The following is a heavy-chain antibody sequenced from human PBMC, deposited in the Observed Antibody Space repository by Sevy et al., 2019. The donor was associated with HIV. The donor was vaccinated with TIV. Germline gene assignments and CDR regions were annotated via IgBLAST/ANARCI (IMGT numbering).Heavy chain of an antibody. CDR3: AREQVYSSSWQPSWFDP. CDR2: IYTSGST. J-gene: IGHJ5*02. V-gene: IGHV4-4*07. D-gene: IGHD6-13*01. Sequence: SDTLSLTCTVSGGSISSYYWSWIRQPAGKGLEWIGRIYTSGSTNYKPSLKSRVTMSVDTSKNQFSLKLSSVTAADTAVYYCAREQVYSSSWQPSWFDPWGQGTLVTVSS. CDR1: GGSISSYY.